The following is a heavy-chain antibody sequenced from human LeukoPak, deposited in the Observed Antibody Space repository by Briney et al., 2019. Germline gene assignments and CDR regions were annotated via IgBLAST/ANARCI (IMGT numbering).Heavy chain of an antibody. CDR3: ARVHGSSTSCYTRANTYGMDV. J-gene: IGHJ6*02. V-gene: IGHV1-3*01. CDR1: GYTFTSYA. Sequence: ASVKVSCKASGYTFTSYAMHWVRQAPGQRLEWMGWINAGSGNTKYSQKFQGRVTITRDTSASTAYMELSSLRSEDTAVCYCARVHGSSTSCYTRANTYGMDVWGQGTTVTVSS. CDR2: INAGSGNT. D-gene: IGHD2-2*02.